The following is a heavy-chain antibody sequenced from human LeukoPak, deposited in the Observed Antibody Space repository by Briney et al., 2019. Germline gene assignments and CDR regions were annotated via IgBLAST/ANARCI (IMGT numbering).Heavy chain of an antibody. CDR3: ARDRRHSHSGFDY. D-gene: IGHD5-18*01. J-gene: IGHJ4*02. CDR2: ITSTSTYI. V-gene: IGHV3-21*01. Sequence: GDSLRLSCAVSGFTFSSYWMIWFRQAPGKGLEWVSSITSTSTYIYYADSVKGRFTISRDNAQNSLYLQMNSLRAEDTAVYYCARDRRHSHSGFDYWGQGTLVTVSS. CDR1: GFTFSSYW.